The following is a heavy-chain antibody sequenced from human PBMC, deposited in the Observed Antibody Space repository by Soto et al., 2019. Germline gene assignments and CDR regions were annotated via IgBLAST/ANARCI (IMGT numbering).Heavy chain of an antibody. V-gene: IGHV5-10-1*01. Sequence: HGESLKISCESSGYMFPIYHISWVRQMPGKGLEWVGKIDPSDSRTMYRPSSRARITISVDKSINTAYLEWGRLKASDTAMYYCARPDSNGDFDCWAQGT. CDR3: ARPDSNGDFDC. CDR1: GYMFPIYH. J-gene: IGHJ4*02. CDR2: IDPSDSRT. D-gene: IGHD2-8*01.